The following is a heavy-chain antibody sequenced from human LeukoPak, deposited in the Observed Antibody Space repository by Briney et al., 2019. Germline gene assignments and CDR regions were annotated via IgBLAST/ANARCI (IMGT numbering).Heavy chain of an antibody. CDR3: ARGGGRTSSAFDP. CDR1: GYTFTGNY. V-gene: IGHV1-2*02. CDR2: INPNSGDT. Sequence: ASVKVSCKASGYTFTGNYLHWVRQAHGQGLEWMGWINPNSGDTKYAQKFQGRVTMTRDTSVSTAHMQLSRMRYDDTAVYYCARGGGRTSSAFDPWGQGTLVTVSS. D-gene: IGHD2-2*01. J-gene: IGHJ5*02.